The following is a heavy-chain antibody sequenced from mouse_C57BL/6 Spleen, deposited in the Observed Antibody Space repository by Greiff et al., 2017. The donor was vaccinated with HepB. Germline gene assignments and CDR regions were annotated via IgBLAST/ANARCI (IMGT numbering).Heavy chain of an antibody. D-gene: IGHD1-1*01. Sequence: EVQLQQSGPELVKPGASVKIPCKASGYTFTDYNMDWVKQSHGKSLEWIGDINPNNGGTIYNQKFKGKATLTVDKSSSTAYMELRSLTSEDTAVYYCARWDYYGSSPAWFAYWGQGTLVTVSA. CDR1: GYTFTDYN. CDR2: INPNNGGT. J-gene: IGHJ3*01. V-gene: IGHV1-18*01. CDR3: ARWDYYGSSPAWFAY.